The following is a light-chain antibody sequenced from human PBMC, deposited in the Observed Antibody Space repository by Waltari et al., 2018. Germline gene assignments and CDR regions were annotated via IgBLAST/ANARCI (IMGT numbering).Light chain of an antibody. CDR1: QSISNF. CDR2: QED. J-gene: IGKJ4*01. V-gene: IGKV1-12*01. CDR3: QQGSSFPLT. Sequence: DIQMTQSPSSVSASVGDIVTITGRASQSISNFLAWYQPKPGSAPKLLMCQEDELEYEDRPRFSGGGSGTEFTLTISSLQPEDFATYYGQQGSSFPLTFGGGTK.